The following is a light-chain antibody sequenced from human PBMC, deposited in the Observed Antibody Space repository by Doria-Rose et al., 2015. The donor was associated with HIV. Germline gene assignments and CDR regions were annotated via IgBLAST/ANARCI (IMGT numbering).Light chain of an antibody. CDR1: QSLLYTSKNY. Sequence: VLTQSPESLGMSLGGRATLNCKSNQSLLYTSKNYLAWYQQKPGQPPKLLIYWASTRQSGFPARFSGSGSGTDFTLTISSLEAEDVAVYYCQQYYDTPSFGPGTTVDIK. CDR2: WAS. CDR3: QQYYDTPS. J-gene: IGKJ3*01. V-gene: IGKV4-1*01.